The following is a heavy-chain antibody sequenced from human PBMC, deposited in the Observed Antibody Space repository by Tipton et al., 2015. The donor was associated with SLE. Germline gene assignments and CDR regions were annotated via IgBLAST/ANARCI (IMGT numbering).Heavy chain of an antibody. CDR3: ARVSLGISDY. Sequence: LSLTCTVSGGSISSSSYYWGWIRQPPGKGLEWIGVIYYSGSTYYNPSLKSRVTISVDTSKNQFSLKLSSVTAADTAVYYCARVSLGISDYWGQGTLVTVSS. CDR2: IYYSGST. D-gene: IGHD7-27*01. V-gene: IGHV4-39*07. J-gene: IGHJ4*02. CDR1: GGSISSSSYY.